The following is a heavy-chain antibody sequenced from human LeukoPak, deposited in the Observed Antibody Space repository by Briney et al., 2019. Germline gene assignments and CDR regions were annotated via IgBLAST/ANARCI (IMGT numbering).Heavy chain of an antibody. CDR2: ISSSGSDK. Sequence: PGGSLRLSCAASGFPFSDHEMNWVRQAPGKGLEWVSYISSSGSDKYYPDSVKGRFTISRDNAKSSLYLQMNSLRAEDTAVYYCARRTSGAFAIWGQGTKVTVSS. J-gene: IGHJ3*02. CDR3: ARRTSGAFAI. CDR1: GFPFSDHE. V-gene: IGHV3-48*03.